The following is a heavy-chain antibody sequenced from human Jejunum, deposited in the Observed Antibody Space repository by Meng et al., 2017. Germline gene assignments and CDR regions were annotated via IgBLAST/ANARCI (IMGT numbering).Heavy chain of an antibody. CDR2: ISYAGST. CDR1: GGSISVFY. Sequence: QVQLQESGPGPVKPSETLFLTCTVSGGSISVFYWRWIRKSPGKGLEWIGYISYAGSTNYNPSLKSRVTISVDKSKNQITLRLTSVTAADTALYFCARHIRTTQKAFDFWGLGTLVTVSS. J-gene: IGHJ4*02. CDR3: ARHIRTTQKAFDF. D-gene: IGHD1-1*01. V-gene: IGHV4-59*08.